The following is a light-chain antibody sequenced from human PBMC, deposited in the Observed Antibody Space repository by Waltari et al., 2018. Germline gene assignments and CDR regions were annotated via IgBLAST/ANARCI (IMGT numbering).Light chain of an antibody. CDR1: NNARKT. V-gene: IGLV3-21*04. CDR3: QVWDSSRDHGV. Sequence: SYVLTQPPSVSVAQPQTARIIRVGHNNARKTVHWYQQKPGQTPVVVISYDSDRPSGIPERFSGSNSGNTATLTISRVEAGDEADYYCQVWDSSRDHGVFGTGTKVTVL. J-gene: IGLJ1*01. CDR2: YDS.